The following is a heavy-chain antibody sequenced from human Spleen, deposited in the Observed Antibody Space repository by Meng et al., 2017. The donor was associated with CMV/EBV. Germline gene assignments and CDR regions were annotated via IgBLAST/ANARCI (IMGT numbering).Heavy chain of an antibody. V-gene: IGHV3-48*04. J-gene: IGHJ6*02. CDR1: GFTFSSYA. Sequence: GGSLRLSCAASGFTFSSYAMSWVRQAPGKGLEWISYIDPSSDSIYYADSVKGRFTISRDYATNSLFLQMNTLRAEDTAVYYCARSYSNYYYGIDVWGQGTTVTVSS. D-gene: IGHD4-11*01. CDR2: IDPSSDSI. CDR3: ARSYSNYYYGIDV.